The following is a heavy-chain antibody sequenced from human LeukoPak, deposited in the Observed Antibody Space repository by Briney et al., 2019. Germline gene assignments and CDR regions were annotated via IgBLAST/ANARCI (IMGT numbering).Heavy chain of an antibody. Sequence: GASVKVSCKASGYTFTSYGISWVRQAPGQGLEWMGWISAYNGNTNYAQKLQGRVTMTTDTSTSTAYMELRSLRSDDTAVYYCASFQPGIAVEGNWFDPWGQGTLVTVYS. V-gene: IGHV1-18*01. CDR1: GYTFTSYG. CDR2: ISAYNGNT. CDR3: ASFQPGIAVEGNWFDP. D-gene: IGHD6-19*01. J-gene: IGHJ5*02.